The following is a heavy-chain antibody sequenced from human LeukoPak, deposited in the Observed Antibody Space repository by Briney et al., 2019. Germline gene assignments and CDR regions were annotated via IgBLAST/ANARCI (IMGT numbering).Heavy chain of an antibody. Sequence: PSETLSLTYTVSGGSISNYYWSWIRQPPGKGLEWIGYIYHSGSTNYNPSLKSRVTISVDTSKNQLSLKLSSVTAADTAVYYCARHRFVAARPNFDYWGQGTLVTVSS. CDR1: GGSISNYY. V-gene: IGHV4-59*01. J-gene: IGHJ4*02. CDR3: ARHRFVAARPNFDY. D-gene: IGHD6-6*01. CDR2: IYHSGST.